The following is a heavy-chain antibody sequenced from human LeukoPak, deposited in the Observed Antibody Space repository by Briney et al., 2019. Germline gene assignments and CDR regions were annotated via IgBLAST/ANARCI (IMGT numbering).Heavy chain of an antibody. CDR1: GYTFTSYD. CDR3: ARPSYCSGGSCYPGVHY. Sequence: ASVKVSCKASGYTFTSYDINWVRQATGQGLEWMGWMNPNSGNTGYAQKFQGRVTMTRNTSISTAYMELSSLRSEDTAVYYCARPSYCSGGSCYPGVHYWGQGTLVTVSS. J-gene: IGHJ4*02. CDR2: MNPNSGNT. D-gene: IGHD2-15*01. V-gene: IGHV1-8*01.